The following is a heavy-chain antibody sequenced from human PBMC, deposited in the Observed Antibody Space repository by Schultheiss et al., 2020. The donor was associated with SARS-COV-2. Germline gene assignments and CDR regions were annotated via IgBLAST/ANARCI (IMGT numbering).Heavy chain of an antibody. D-gene: IGHD5-24*01. V-gene: IGHV4-38-2*01. CDR1: GGSFSGYY. J-gene: IGHJ6*02. CDR3: ARGDYYYYGMDV. CDR2: IYHSGST. Sequence: SETLSLTCDVYGGSFSGYYWGWIRQPPGKGLEWIGSIYHSGSTYYNPSLKSQVTISVDTSKNQFSLKLSSVTAADTAVYYCARGDYYYYGMDVWGQGTTVTVSS.